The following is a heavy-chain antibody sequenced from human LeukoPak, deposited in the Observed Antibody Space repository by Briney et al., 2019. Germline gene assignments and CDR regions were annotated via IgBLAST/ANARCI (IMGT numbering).Heavy chain of an antibody. J-gene: IGHJ4*02. CDR3: AGGRRW. Sequence: KPSETLSLTCAVYGGSFSGYYWTWIRQPPGKGLEWIGEINDSGSINYNPTLKSRVTISVDTSKNQFSLKLTSVTAADTAVYYCAGGRRWWGQGTLVTVSS. CDR1: GGSFSGYY. D-gene: IGHD5-24*01. CDR2: INDSGSI. V-gene: IGHV4-34*01.